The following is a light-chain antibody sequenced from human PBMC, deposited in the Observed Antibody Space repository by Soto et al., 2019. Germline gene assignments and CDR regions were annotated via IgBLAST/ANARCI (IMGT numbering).Light chain of an antibody. CDR1: KLGDKY. V-gene: IGLV3-1*01. Sequence: YELTQPPSVSVSPGQTASITCSGDKLGDKYACWYQQKPGQSPVLVIYQDSKRPSGIPERLSGSNSGNTATLTISGTQAMDEADYYCQAWDSSTVVFGGGTKLTVL. J-gene: IGLJ2*01. CDR2: QDS. CDR3: QAWDSSTVV.